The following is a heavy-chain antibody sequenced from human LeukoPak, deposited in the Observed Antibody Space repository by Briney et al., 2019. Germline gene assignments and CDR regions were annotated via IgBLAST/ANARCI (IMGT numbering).Heavy chain of an antibody. CDR1: GGSFSGYY. Sequence: SETLSLTCAVYGGSFSGYYWSWIRQPPGKGLEWIGSIYYNGSTYYNPSLKSRVTISVDTSKNQFSLKLSSVTAADTAVYYCARHRDYDFRSGYYGWFDPWGQGTLVTVSS. V-gene: IGHV4-34*01. CDR2: IYYNGST. CDR3: ARHRDYDFRSGYYGWFDP. D-gene: IGHD3-3*01. J-gene: IGHJ5*02.